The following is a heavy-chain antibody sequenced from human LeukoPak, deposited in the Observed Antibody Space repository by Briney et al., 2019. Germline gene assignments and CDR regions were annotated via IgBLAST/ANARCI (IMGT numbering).Heavy chain of an antibody. V-gene: IGHV5-51*01. Sequence: GASLQISCEASGYNFAAYWIGWVRPMPGKGLEWMGVIYPGDSDIRYSPSFQGQVTISADMSISTAYLQWSSLKASDTAMYYCARSNDYVFDYWGQGTLVTVSS. CDR2: IYPGDSDI. CDR1: GYNFAAYW. D-gene: IGHD4-17*01. CDR3: ARSNDYVFDY. J-gene: IGHJ4*02.